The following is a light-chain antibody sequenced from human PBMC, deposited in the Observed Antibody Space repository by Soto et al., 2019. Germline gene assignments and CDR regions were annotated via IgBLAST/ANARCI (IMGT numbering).Light chain of an antibody. CDR1: QSVSSN. Sequence: EIVMTQSAATLSVSPGERATLSCRASQSVSSNLAWYQQKPGQAPGLLIYGASTRATGIPARFSGSGSGTEFTLTISSLQSEGFAVYYCQQYNNWPPWTFGQGTKVEIK. J-gene: IGKJ1*01. V-gene: IGKV3-15*01. CDR2: GAS. CDR3: QQYNNWPPWT.